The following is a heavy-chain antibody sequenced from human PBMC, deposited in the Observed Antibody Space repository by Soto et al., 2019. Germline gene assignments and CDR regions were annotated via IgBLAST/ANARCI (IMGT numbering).Heavy chain of an antibody. J-gene: IGHJ6*02. D-gene: IGHD6-6*01. CDR3: ARGQQLGSIYYYYGMDV. CDR2: IYYSGST. V-gene: IGHV4-61*01. CDR1: GGSVSSGSYY. Sequence: SETLSLTSTVFGGSVSSGSYYWSWIRQPPGKGLEWIGYIYYSGSTNYNPSLKSRVTISVDTSKNQFSLKLSSVTAADTAVYYCARGQQLGSIYYYYGMDVWGQGTTVTVSS.